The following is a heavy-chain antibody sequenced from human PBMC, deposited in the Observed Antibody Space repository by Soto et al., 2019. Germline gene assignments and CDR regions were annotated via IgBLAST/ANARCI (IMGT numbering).Heavy chain of an antibody. J-gene: IGHJ4*02. Sequence: LRLSCAASGFTFSSYGMHWVRQAPGKGLEWVAVIWYDGSNKYYADSVKGRFTISRDNSKNTLYLQMNSLRAEDTAVYYCARGGVGVDTAMVTFFDYWGQGTLVTVSS. CDR2: IWYDGSNK. CDR1: GFTFSSYG. D-gene: IGHD5-18*01. V-gene: IGHV3-33*01. CDR3: ARGGVGVDTAMVTFFDY.